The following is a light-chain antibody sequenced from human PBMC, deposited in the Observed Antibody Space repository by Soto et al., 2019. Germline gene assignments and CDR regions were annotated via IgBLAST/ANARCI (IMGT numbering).Light chain of an antibody. CDR1: QSVRSSF. V-gene: IGKV3-20*01. J-gene: IGKJ2*01. CDR2: DVS. CDR3: QQYENSVMYT. Sequence: IVLTQSPGTLSLSPGERATLSCRASQSVRSSFFAWYQQKPGQAPRLLIYDVSVRATGIPDRFSGSGSGTDFTLTINRLEPEGFAVYYCQQYENSVMYTFGQ.